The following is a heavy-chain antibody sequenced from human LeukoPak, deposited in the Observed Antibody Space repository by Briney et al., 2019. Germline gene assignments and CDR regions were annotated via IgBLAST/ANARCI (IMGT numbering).Heavy chain of an antibody. CDR1: GGSISSGSYY. V-gene: IGHV4-61*02. Sequence: SQTLSLPCTVSGGSISSGSYYWSWIRQPAGKGLEWIGRIYTSGSTNYNPSLKSRVTISVDTSKNQFSLKLSSVTAADTAVYYCARLHRGDYYYYMDVWGKGTTVTVSS. CDR3: ARLHRGDYYYYMDV. J-gene: IGHJ6*03. CDR2: IYTSGST.